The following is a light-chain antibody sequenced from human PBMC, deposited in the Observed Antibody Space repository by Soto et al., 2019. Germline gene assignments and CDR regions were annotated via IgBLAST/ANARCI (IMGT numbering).Light chain of an antibody. V-gene: IGKV1-5*01. CDR1: HSIDTW. CDR2: DAS. J-gene: IGKJ2*01. Sequence: DIRMTQSPSALSASLGDRVTITCRASHSIDTWLAWYQQRPGKAPNLLIYDASSLASGVPSRFSGGGSGTEITITISNLQPDDFRTYYRHQYKSYTPYTIGQGTKVEIK. CDR3: HQYKSYTPYT.